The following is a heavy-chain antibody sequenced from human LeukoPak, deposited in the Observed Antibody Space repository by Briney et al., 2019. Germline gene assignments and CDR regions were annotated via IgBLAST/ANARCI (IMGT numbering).Heavy chain of an antibody. CDR1: GFTFSNYA. CDR2: ISTSGDKT. D-gene: IGHD3-22*01. CDR3: AREANYYDSSGYYFYYFDY. Sequence: GGSLRLSCAASGFTFSNYAMNWVRQAPGKGLEWVSAISTSGDKTYYADSVKGRSTISRDNSKNTLYLQMNSLRAEDTAVYYCAREANYYDSSGYYFYYFDYWGQGTLVTVSS. J-gene: IGHJ4*02. V-gene: IGHV3-23*01.